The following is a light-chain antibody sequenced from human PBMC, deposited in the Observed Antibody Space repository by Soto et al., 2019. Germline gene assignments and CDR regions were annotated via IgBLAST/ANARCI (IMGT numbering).Light chain of an antibody. CDR3: QQSYSTPSIT. V-gene: IGKV1-39*01. CDR1: QSISSY. CDR2: AAS. Sequence: DIQMTQSPSSLSASVGYRVTITCRASQSISSYLNWYQQKPGKAPKLLIYAASSLQSGVPSRFSGSGSGTDFTLTISSLQPEDFATYYCQQSYSTPSITFGQGTRREIK. J-gene: IGKJ5*01.